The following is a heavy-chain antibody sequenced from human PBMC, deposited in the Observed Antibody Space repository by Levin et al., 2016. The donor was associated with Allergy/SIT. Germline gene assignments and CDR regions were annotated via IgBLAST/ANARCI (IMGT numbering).Heavy chain of an antibody. CDR3: ARFGSYYDSSGYYPD. Sequence: SETLSLTCTVSGGSISSSSYYWGWIRQPPGKGLEWIGSIYYSGSTYYNPSLKSRVTISVDTSKNQFSLRLTSVTPADTAVYYCARFGSYYDSSGYYPDWGQGTLVTVSS. V-gene: IGHV4-39*07. J-gene: IGHJ4*02. CDR2: IYYSGST. CDR1: GGSISSSSYY. D-gene: IGHD3-22*01.